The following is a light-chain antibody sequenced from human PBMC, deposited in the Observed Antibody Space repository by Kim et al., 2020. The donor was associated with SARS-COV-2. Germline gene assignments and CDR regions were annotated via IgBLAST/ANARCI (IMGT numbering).Light chain of an antibody. CDR3: QQYNSRT. J-gene: IGKJ1*01. CDR2: KAS. Sequence: LSAAVGDRVTITGRASQSISSWLAWYQQKPGKAPKLLIYKASSLESGVPSRFSGSGSGTEFTLTISSLQPDDFATYYCQQYNSRTFGQGTKVDIK. V-gene: IGKV1-5*03. CDR1: QSISSW.